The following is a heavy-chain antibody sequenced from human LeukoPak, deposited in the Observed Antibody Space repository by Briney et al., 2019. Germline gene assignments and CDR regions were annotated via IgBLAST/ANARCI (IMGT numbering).Heavy chain of an antibody. Sequence: PGGSLRLSCAASGFTFSNYAMSWVRQAPGKGLEWVSLISGGGDRAYYADSVKGLSTISRDNSKNTLYLQMSSLRADDTAIYYCAKGGWAGRSIDSWGQGTLVTVSS. CDR3: AKGGWAGRSIDS. V-gene: IGHV3-23*01. J-gene: IGHJ4*02. CDR1: GFTFSNYA. D-gene: IGHD6-19*01. CDR2: ISGGGDRA.